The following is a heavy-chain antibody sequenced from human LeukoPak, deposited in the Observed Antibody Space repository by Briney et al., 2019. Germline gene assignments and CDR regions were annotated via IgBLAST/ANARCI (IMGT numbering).Heavy chain of an antibody. V-gene: IGHV3-48*04. Sequence: PGGSLRLSCAASGFTFSSYWMSWVRQAPGKGLEWVSYISSSGSTIYYADSVKGRFTISRDNAKNSLYLQMNSLRAEDTAVYYCAREDDYGDYVNWGQGTLVTVSS. D-gene: IGHD4-17*01. CDR2: ISSSGSTI. CDR3: AREDDYGDYVN. J-gene: IGHJ4*02. CDR1: GFTFSSYW.